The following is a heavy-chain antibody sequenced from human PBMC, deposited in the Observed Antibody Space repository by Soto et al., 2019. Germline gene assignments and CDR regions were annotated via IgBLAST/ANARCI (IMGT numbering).Heavy chain of an antibody. CDR1: RGTFSSYT. CDR3: ARDDITMVRGGDAFDI. J-gene: IGHJ3*02. V-gene: IGHV1-69*08. Sequence: QVQLVQSGAEVKKPGSSVKVSCKASRGTFSSYTISWVRQAPGQGLEWMGRIIPILGIANYAQKFQGRVTITADKSTSTAYMELSSLRCEDTAVYYCARDDITMVRGGDAFDIWGQGTMVTVSS. CDR2: IIPILGIA. D-gene: IGHD3-10*01.